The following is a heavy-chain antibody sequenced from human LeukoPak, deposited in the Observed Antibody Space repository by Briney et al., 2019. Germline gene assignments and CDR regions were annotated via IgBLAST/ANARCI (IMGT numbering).Heavy chain of an antibody. V-gene: IGHV3-11*03. D-gene: IGHD1-14*01. J-gene: IGHJ4*02. CDR3: AITARIPEA. Sequence: PGGSLRLSCAASGFTFSDYYMSWIRQAPGKGLGSISYISGSGSDTNYADSVRGRFTISRDNAKNSLYPQMNSLTADDTAVYYCAITARIPEAWGQGTLVIVSS. CDR2: ISGSGSDT. CDR1: GFTFSDYY.